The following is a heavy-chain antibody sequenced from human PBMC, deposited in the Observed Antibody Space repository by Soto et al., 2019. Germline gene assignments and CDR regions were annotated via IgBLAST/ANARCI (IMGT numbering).Heavy chain of an antibody. D-gene: IGHD2-21*01. CDR2: INHLGSI. CDR3: ARGGISHWAYIYYMDV. CDR1: GGSLSDYF. J-gene: IGHJ6*03. Sequence: QVQLQQWGAGLLKPSETLSLTCVVSGGSLSDYFWSWIRQPPGLALEWIGEINHLGSINYNPSLKNRASMSVDTSKHQSPLTLNAVSAADPATYYCARGGISHWAYIYYMDVWDSWTTVTAAS. V-gene: IGHV4-34*01.